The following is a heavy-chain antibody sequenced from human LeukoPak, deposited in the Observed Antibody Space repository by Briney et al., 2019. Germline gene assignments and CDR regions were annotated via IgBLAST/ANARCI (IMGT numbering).Heavy chain of an antibody. CDR2: IKQDGGEK. J-gene: IGHJ3*02. V-gene: IGHV3-7*01. CDR3: ARDPGTMIVGPVAFRYESRDAFDI. Sequence: PGGSLRLSCAASGFTFSSYWMSWVRQAPGKGLEWVANIKQDGGEKYYVDSVKGRFTISRDNAKNSLYLQMNSLRAEDTAVYYCARDPGTMIVGPVAFRYESRDAFDIWGQGTMVTVSS. D-gene: IGHD3-22*01. CDR1: GFTFSSYW.